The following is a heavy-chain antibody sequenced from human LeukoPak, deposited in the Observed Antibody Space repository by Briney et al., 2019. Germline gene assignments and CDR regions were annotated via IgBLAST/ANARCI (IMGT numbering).Heavy chain of an antibody. CDR3: SRDVFSLGDS. CDR1: GFSLTNYG. CDR2: INHDGSLT. D-gene: IGHD2/OR15-2a*01. J-gene: IGHJ4*02. V-gene: IGHV3-74*01. Sequence: GGSLRLSCAASGFSLTNYGMHWVRQGPGKGLVWVSHINHDGSLTNYADSVKGRFTISRDIAKNTVYLQMNSPGAEDTATYYCSRDVFSLGDSWGQGTLVTVSS.